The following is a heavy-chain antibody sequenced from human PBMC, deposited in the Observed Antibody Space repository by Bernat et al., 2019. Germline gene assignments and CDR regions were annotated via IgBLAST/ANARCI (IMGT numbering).Heavy chain of an antibody. CDR2: ISAYNGNT. D-gene: IGHD2-15*01. CDR1: GYTFTSYG. Sequence: QVQLVQSGAEVKKPGASVKVSCKASGYTFTSYGISWVRQAPGQGLEWMGWISAYNGNTNYAQKLQGSVTMDPDTSASTAYMELRSLRSDDTAVYYCARARIDCSGGSCYPKNYYYYYYMGVWGKGTTVTVSS. J-gene: IGHJ6*03. CDR3: ARARIDCSGGSCYPKNYYYYYYMGV. V-gene: IGHV1-18*01.